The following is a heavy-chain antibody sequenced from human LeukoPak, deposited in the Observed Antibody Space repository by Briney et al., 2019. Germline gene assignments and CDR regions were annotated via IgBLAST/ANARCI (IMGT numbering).Heavy chain of an antibody. CDR1: GFTFSTSW. CDR3: ARPLMYYYGSETYYWFDR. J-gene: IGHJ5*02. D-gene: IGHD3-10*01. CDR2: INQDGSVK. Sequence: GGSLRLSCEASGFTFSTSWMGCVRQAPGKGLEWVAKINQDGSVKYYVDSVKGRFTISRDNAEKSLYLQMNSLRAEDTAMYYCARPLMYYYGSETYYWFDRWGQGTLVTVSS. V-gene: IGHV3-7*01.